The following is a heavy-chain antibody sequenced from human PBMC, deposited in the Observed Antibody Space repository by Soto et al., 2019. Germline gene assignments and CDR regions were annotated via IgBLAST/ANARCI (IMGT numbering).Heavy chain of an antibody. CDR3: GRGASSTSVRTHLTNWFDP. V-gene: IGHV4-34*01. CDR2: INHSGST. Sequence: PSETLSLTCAVYGGSFSGYYWSWIRQPPGKGLEWIGEINHSGSTNYNPSLKSRVTISVDTSKNQFSLKLSSVTAADTAVYYCGRGASSTSVRTHLTNWFDPWGQGTLVTVSS. J-gene: IGHJ5*02. D-gene: IGHD2-2*01. CDR1: GGSFSGYY.